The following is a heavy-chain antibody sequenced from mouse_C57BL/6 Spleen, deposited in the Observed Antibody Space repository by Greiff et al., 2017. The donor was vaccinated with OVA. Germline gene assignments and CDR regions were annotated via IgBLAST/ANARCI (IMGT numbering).Heavy chain of an antibody. J-gene: IGHJ2*01. V-gene: IGHV1-50*01. D-gene: IGHD2-5*01. Sequence: QVQLQQPGAELVKPGASVKLSCKASGYTFTSYWMQWVKQRPGQGLEWIGEIDPSDSYTNYNQKFKGKATLTVDTSSSTAYMQLSSLTSEDSAVYNCARSYSNLDYWGQGTTLTVSS. CDR1: GYTFTSYW. CDR2: IDPSDSYT. CDR3: ARSYSNLDY.